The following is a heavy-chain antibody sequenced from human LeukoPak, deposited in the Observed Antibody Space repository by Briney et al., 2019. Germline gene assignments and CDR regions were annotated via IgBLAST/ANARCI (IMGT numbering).Heavy chain of an antibody. J-gene: IGHJ6*02. CDR2: INPNSGGT. V-gene: IGHV1-2*02. CDR1: GGALNSFS. CDR3: ARGSGQLWLPPQIGGMDV. D-gene: IGHD5-18*01. Sequence: ASVKVSCKASGGALNSFSITWVRQAPGQGLEWMGWINPNSGGTNYAQKFQGRVTMTRDTSISTAYMELSRLRSDDTAVYYCARGSGQLWLPPQIGGMDVWGQGTTVTVSS.